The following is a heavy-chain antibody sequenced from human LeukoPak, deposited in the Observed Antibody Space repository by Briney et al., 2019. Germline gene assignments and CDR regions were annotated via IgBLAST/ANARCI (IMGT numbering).Heavy chain of an antibody. CDR2: IIPNSGGR. V-gene: IGHV1-2*02. CDR1: GYTFTGYY. J-gene: IGHJ5*02. CDR3: ARGVGDTAEGWFDP. Sequence: ASVTVSCKASGYTFTGYYMHWVRQAPGQGLGWMGWIIPNSGGRNNAHKFPARVTMTRDTSISTAYMELSRLRSDDTAVYYCARGVGDTAEGWFDPWGQGNLVTVSS. D-gene: IGHD5-18*01.